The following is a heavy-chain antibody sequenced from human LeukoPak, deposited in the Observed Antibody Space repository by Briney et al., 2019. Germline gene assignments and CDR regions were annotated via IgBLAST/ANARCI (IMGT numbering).Heavy chain of an antibody. CDR3: ARQTYYGSGSNNGFDP. J-gene: IGHJ5*02. CDR1: GYSFTSYW. D-gene: IGHD3-10*01. Sequence: GESLKISCKGSGYSFTSYWIGWVRQMPGKGLEWMEIIYPGDSDTRYSPSFQGQVTISADKSISTAYLQWSSLKASDTAMYYCARQTYYGSGSNNGFDPWGQGTLVTVSS. V-gene: IGHV5-51*01. CDR2: IYPGDSDT.